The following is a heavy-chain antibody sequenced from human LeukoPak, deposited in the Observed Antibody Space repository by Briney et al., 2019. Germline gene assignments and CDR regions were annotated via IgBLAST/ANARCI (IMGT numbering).Heavy chain of an antibody. Sequence: ASVKVSCKVSGYTLTELSMFWVRQAPGKGLEWMGSFDPEDGKTVYAQKFQGRVTMTEDTSTDTAYMELSSLRSENTAVYYCATGYLVTAGLMDVWGQGTTVTVSS. CDR2: FDPEDGKT. CDR1: GYTLTELS. J-gene: IGHJ6*02. V-gene: IGHV1-24*01. CDR3: ATGYLVTAGLMDV. D-gene: IGHD6-13*01.